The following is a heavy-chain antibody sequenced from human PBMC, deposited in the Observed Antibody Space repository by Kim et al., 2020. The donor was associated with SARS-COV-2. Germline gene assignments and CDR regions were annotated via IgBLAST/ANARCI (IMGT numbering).Heavy chain of an antibody. CDR3: ARLEMTTVTPFGY. V-gene: IGHV4-39*01. CDR1: GGSISSSSYY. CDR2: IYYSGST. D-gene: IGHD4-17*01. J-gene: IGHJ4*02. Sequence: SETLSLTCTVSGGSISSSSYYWGWIRQPPGKGLEWIGSIYYSGSTYYNPSLKSRVTISVDTSKNQFSLKLSSVTAADTAVYYCARLEMTTVTPFGYWGQG.